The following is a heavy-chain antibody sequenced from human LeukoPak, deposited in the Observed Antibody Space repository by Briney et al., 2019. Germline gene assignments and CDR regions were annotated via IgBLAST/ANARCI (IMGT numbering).Heavy chain of an antibody. Sequence: GGSLRLSCAASGFTFSSYWMHWVRQAPGKGLVWVSRINSDGSSTSYADSVKGRFTISRDNAKNTLYLQMNSLRAEDTAVYYCAKDRAPFYYDSSGYYGYFDYWGQGTLVTVSS. CDR2: INSDGSST. CDR3: AKDRAPFYYDSSGYYGYFDY. J-gene: IGHJ4*02. V-gene: IGHV3-74*01. D-gene: IGHD3-22*01. CDR1: GFTFSSYW.